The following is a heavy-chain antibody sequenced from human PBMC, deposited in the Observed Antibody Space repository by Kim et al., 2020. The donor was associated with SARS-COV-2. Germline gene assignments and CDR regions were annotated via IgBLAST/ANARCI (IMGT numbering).Heavy chain of an antibody. D-gene: IGHD3-9*01. CDR2: IIPIFGTA. V-gene: IGHV1-69*13. CDR3: ARPAYYDILTEFRSIAFDI. CDR1: GGTFSSYA. Sequence: SVKVSCKASGGTFSSYAINWVRQAPGQGLEWMGGIIPIFGTANYAQKFQGRVTITADESTSTAYMELSSLRSEDTAVYYCARPAYYDILTEFRSIAFDIWGQGTMVTVSS. J-gene: IGHJ3*02.